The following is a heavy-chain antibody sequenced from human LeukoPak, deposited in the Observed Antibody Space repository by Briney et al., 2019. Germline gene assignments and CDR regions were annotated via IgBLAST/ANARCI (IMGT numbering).Heavy chain of an antibody. CDR1: GGSFSGYC. CDR2: INHSGST. J-gene: IGHJ4*02. Sequence: SETLSLTCAVYGGSFSGYCWSWIRQPPGKGLEWIGEINHSGSTNYNPSLKSRVTISVDTSKNQFSLKLSSVTAADTAVYYCARERYYYGSGSYYPFDYWGQGTLVTVSS. CDR3: ARERYYYGSGSYYPFDY. D-gene: IGHD3-10*01. V-gene: IGHV4-34*01.